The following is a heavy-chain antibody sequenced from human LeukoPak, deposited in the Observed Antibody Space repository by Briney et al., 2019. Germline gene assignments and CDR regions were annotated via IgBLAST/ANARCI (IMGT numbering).Heavy chain of an antibody. J-gene: IGHJ4*02. CDR3: ASSYNPSLTYDILLWFGESFDY. CDR1: GGTFSSYA. Sequence: SVKVSCKASGGTFSSYAISWVRQAPGQGLEWMGRIFPILGIANYAQKFQGRVTITADKSTSTAYMELSSLRSEDTAVYYCASSYNPSLTYDILLWFGESFDYWGQGTLVTVSS. V-gene: IGHV1-69*04. CDR2: IFPILGIA. D-gene: IGHD3-10*01.